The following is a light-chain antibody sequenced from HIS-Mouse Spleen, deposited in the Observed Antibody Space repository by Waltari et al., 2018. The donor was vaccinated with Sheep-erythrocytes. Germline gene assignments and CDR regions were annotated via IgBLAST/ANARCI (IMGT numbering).Light chain of an antibody. V-gene: IGLV2-23*01. CDR2: EGS. J-gene: IGLJ3*02. CDR3: CSYAGSSTPWV. Sequence: QSALTQPASVSGSPGQSITISCTGTSSDVGSYNLVSWYQQHPGKAPKLMIYEGSKRPSGVSNRFAVYKSGNTAYLTISGLQAEDEADYYCCSYAGSSTPWVFGGGTKLTVL. CDR1: SSDVGSYNL.